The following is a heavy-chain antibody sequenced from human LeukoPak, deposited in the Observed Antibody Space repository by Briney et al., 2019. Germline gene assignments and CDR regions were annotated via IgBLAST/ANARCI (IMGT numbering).Heavy chain of an antibody. CDR3: ATDLLTYDNFDY. Sequence: GGSLRLSCAASGFTFSSYEMNWVRQAPGKGLEWVSYISSSGSTIYYADSVKGRFTISGDNAKNSLYLQMNSLRAEDTAVYYCATDLLTYDNFDYWGQGTLVTVSS. D-gene: IGHD3-9*01. V-gene: IGHV3-48*03. J-gene: IGHJ4*02. CDR1: GFTFSSYE. CDR2: ISSSGSTI.